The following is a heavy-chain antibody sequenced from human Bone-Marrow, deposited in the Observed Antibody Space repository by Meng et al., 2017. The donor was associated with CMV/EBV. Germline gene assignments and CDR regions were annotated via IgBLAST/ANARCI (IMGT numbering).Heavy chain of an antibody. CDR2: INWNGGGT. CDR3: AITYYYGSGSYG. V-gene: IGHV3-20*04. J-gene: IGHJ4*02. Sequence: GESLKISCAASGFTFDDYGMSWVRQAPGKGLEWVSGINWNGGGTGYADSVKGRFTISRDNAKNSLYLQMNGLRAEDTALYYCAITYYYGSGSYGWGQGTLVTVSS. CDR1: GFTFDDYG. D-gene: IGHD3-10*01.